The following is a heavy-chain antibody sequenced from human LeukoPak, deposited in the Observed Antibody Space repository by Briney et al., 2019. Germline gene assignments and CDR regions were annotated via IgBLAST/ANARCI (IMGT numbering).Heavy chain of an antibody. CDR1: GGSISSSSYY. Sequence: SETLSLTCTVSGGSISSSSYYWGWIRQPPGKGLEWIGSIYYSGSTYYNPSLKSRVTISVDTSKNQFSLKLSSVTAADTAVYYCARLEQWLVRYGWAYWGQGTLVTVSS. D-gene: IGHD6-19*01. CDR3: ARLEQWLVRYGWAY. CDR2: IYYSGST. J-gene: IGHJ4*02. V-gene: IGHV4-39*01.